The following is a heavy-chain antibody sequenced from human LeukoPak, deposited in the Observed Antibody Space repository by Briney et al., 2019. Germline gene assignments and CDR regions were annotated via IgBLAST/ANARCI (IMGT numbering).Heavy chain of an antibody. Sequence: SETLSLTCTVSGGSISSGDYYWGWIRQPPGQGLEWIGYIYYSGSTYYNPSLKSRVTISVDTSKIQFSLKLSSVTAADTAVYYCARAVIYGMDVWGQGTTVTVSS. CDR1: GGSISSGDYY. CDR2: IYYSGST. V-gene: IGHV4-30-4*01. D-gene: IGHD3-16*02. J-gene: IGHJ6*02. CDR3: ARAVIYGMDV.